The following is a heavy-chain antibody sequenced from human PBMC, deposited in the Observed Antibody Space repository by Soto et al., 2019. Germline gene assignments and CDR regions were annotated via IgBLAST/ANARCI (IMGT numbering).Heavy chain of an antibody. Sequence: QVQLVESGGGLVKPGGSLRLSCAASGFTFSDYYMSWIRQAPGKGLEWVSNINIRGSSIYYADSVKGRFTISRDNAKHALYLQMNSLRAEDTAVYYCAIELTTVAFDYWGRGILVPGSS. CDR1: GFTFSDYY. CDR2: INIRGSSI. D-gene: IGHD4-17*01. CDR3: AIELTTVAFDY. J-gene: IGHJ4*02. V-gene: IGHV3-11*01.